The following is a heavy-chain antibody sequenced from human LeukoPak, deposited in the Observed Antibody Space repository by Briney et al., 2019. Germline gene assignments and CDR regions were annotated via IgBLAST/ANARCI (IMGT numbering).Heavy chain of an antibody. CDR2: ISSSSSYI. V-gene: IGHV3-21*01. J-gene: IGHJ6*03. CDR3: ARCPDYCDSSGYYYYYYMDV. D-gene: IGHD3-22*01. Sequence: PGGSLRLSCAASGFTFSSYSMNWVRQAPGKGLEWVSSISSSSSYIYYADSVKGRFTISRDNAKNSLYLQMNSLRAEDTAVYYCARCPDYCDSSGYYYYYYMDVWGKGTTVTISS. CDR1: GFTFSSYS.